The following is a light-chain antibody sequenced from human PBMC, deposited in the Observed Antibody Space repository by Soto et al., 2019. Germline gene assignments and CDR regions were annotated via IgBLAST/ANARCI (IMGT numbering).Light chain of an antibody. CDR3: QQYFNWPLTWT. V-gene: IGKV3-15*01. J-gene: IGKJ3*01. Sequence: EIVLTQSPATLSVSAGGTVTLSCRASQSIRTNVAWYQQIPGKAPRLLVYGASTRATGVPARFSVSGSGIEFTLTISSLQSEDSAFYYCQQYFNWPLTWTFGPGTKVQIK. CDR1: QSIRTN. CDR2: GAS.